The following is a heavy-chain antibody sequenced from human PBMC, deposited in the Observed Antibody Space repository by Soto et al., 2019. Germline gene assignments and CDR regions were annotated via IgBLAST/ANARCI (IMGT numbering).Heavy chain of an antibody. CDR2: IWYDGSNK. D-gene: IGHD1-1*01. V-gene: IGHV3-33*01. CDR1: GFTFSSYG. Sequence: QVQLVESGGGVVQPGRSLRLSCAASGFTFSSYGMHWVRQAPGKGLEWVAVIWYDGSNKYYADSVKGRFTISRDNSKNTLYVQMNSLRAEDTALYYCARAKIGGTSSWFDPWGQGTLVTVSS. CDR3: ARAKIGGTSSWFDP. J-gene: IGHJ5*02.